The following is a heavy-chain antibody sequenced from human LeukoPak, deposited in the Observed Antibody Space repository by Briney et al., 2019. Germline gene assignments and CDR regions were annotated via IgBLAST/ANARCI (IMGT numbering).Heavy chain of an antibody. J-gene: IGHJ5*02. D-gene: IGHD3-10*01. CDR3: ARTITMVRGVIGWFDP. CDR2: INPNSAVT. Sequence: ASVKVCCKPSGYTFTRYYMHWVRQAPGQGLEWMGWINPNSAVTNYAQKFQGRVTMTRDTSISTAYMELSRLRSDDTAVYYCARTITMVRGVIGWFDPWGQGTLVTVSS. V-gene: IGHV1-2*02. CDR1: GYTFTRYY.